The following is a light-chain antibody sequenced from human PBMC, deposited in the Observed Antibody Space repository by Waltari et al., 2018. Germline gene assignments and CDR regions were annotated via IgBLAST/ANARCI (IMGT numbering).Light chain of an antibody. J-gene: IGKJ2*01. CDR1: QRLDSSD. CDR3: QQFGGSVLYT. CDR2: GAS. V-gene: IGKV3-20*01. Sequence: EIVLTQSPGTLSLSPGERATLSCRASQRLDSSDLAWYQQKPGQAPRLLIYGASSRATGIPDRFSGSGSGTDFTLTISRLEPEDFAVYYCQQFGGSVLYTFGQGTKVEI.